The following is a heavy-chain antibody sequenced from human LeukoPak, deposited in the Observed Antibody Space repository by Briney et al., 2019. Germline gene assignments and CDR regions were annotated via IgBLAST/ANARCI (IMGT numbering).Heavy chain of an antibody. J-gene: IGHJ6*02. CDR3: ARDLSSSWYGVMDV. Sequence: PGGSLRLSCAASAFTFSSYGMHWVRQAPGKGLEWVAVIWYDGSNKYYADSVKGHFTISRDNSENTLYLQMNSLRAEDTAVYYCARDLSSSWYGVMDVWGQGTTVTVSS. CDR2: IWYDGSNK. CDR1: AFTFSSYG. D-gene: IGHD6-13*01. V-gene: IGHV3-33*01.